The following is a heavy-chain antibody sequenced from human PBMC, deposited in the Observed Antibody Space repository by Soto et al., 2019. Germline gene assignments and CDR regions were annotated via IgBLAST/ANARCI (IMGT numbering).Heavy chain of an antibody. CDR2: IKSKTDGGTT. J-gene: IGHJ3*02. V-gene: IGHV3-15*01. D-gene: IGHD6-19*01. Sequence: GGSLRLSCAVPGFTFSNAWMSWVRQAPRRGLEWVGRIKSKTDGGTTDYAAPVKGRFTISRDDSKNTLYLQMNSLKTEDTAVYYFTTDSSGWRDAFDIWGQGTMVTVSS. CDR3: TTDSSGWRDAFDI. CDR1: GFTFSNAW.